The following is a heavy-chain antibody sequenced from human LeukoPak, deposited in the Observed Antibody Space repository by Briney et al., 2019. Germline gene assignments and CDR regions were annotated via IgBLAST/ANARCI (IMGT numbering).Heavy chain of an antibody. D-gene: IGHD3-16*01. Sequence: SETLSLTCSVSGYSISSGYFWAWIRQPPGKGLEWIESIHSDGSAYYNPSLKSRVTVSVDTSKNQFSLKLSSVTAADTAVYYCARTFRRDAFDIWGQGTLVTVS. J-gene: IGHJ3*02. V-gene: IGHV4-38-2*01. CDR1: GYSISSGYF. CDR3: ARTFRRDAFDI. CDR2: IHSDGSA.